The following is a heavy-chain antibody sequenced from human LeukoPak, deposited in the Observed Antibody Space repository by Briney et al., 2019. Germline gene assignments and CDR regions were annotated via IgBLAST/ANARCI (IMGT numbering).Heavy chain of an antibody. CDR3: ARGHRLWFGELSIWFDP. J-gene: IGHJ5*02. V-gene: IGHV4-4*07. D-gene: IGHD3-10*01. CDR1: GGSISSYY. CDR2: IDTSGST. Sequence: SETLSLTCTVSGGSISSYYWSWIRQPAGKGPEWIGRIDTSGSTNSNPSLKSRVTMSVDTSKNQFSLKLSSVTAADTAVYYCARGHRLWFGELSIWFDPWGQGTLVTVSS.